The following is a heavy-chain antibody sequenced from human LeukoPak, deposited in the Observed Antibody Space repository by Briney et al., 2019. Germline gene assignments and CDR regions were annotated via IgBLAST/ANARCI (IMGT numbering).Heavy chain of an antibody. CDR2: INHSGST. D-gene: IGHD3-10*01. J-gene: IGHJ6*03. CDR3: ARASYGSGSYYEDYFYYMDV. Sequence: PSETLSLTCAVYGGSFSGYYWSWIRQPPGKGLEWIGEINHSGSTNYNPSLKSRVTISVDTSKNQFSLKLSSVTAADTAVYYCARASYGSGSYYEDYFYYMDVWGKGTTVTISS. V-gene: IGHV4-34*01. CDR1: GGSFSGYY.